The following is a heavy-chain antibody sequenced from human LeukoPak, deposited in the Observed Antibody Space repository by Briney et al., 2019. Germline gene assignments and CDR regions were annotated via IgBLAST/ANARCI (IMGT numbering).Heavy chain of an antibody. Sequence: PSETLSLTCAVYGGSFSGYYWSWIRQPPGKGLEWIGEINHSGSTNYNPSLKSRVTISVDTSKNQFSLKLSSVTAADTAVHYCARGRGAYYYDSSGSAHLDYWGQGTLVTVSS. J-gene: IGHJ4*02. CDR1: GGSFSGYY. CDR2: INHSGST. CDR3: ARGRGAYYYDSSGSAHLDY. D-gene: IGHD3-22*01. V-gene: IGHV4-34*01.